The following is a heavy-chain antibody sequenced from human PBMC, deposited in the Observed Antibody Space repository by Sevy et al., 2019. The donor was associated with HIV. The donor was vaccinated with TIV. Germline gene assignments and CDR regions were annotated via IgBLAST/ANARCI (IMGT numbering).Heavy chain of an antibody. CDR3: SRDRGPAAISDAFDI. J-gene: IGHJ3*02. Sequence: ASVKVSCKASGGNLHNYGINWVRQAPGQGLEWMGGLIPIFRTSTYAQNFRGRITFAADEATSTFNLEMSSLRADDTAGYYCSRDRGPAAISDAFDIWGQGTMVTVSS. V-gene: IGHV1-69*13. CDR1: GGNLHNYG. D-gene: IGHD2-2*02. CDR2: LIPIFRTS.